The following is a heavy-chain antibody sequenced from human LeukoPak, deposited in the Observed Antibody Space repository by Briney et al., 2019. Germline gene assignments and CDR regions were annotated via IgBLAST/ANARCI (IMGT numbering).Heavy chain of an antibody. V-gene: IGHV3-33*01. CDR3: ARDVEWNRGTGYSSSWPVYGMDV. J-gene: IGHJ6*02. CDR2: IWYDGSNK. CDR1: GFTFSSYG. D-gene: IGHD6-13*01. Sequence: GGSLRLSCAASGFTFSSYGLHWVRQAPGKGLEWVAVIWYDGSNKYYADSVKGRFTISRDNSKNTLYLQMNSLRAEDTAVYYCARDVEWNRGTGYSSSWPVYGMDVWGQGTTVTVSS.